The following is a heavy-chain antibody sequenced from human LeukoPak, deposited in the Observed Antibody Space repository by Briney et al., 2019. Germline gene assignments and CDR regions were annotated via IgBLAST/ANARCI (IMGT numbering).Heavy chain of an antibody. Sequence: GGSLRLSCAASGFTFSDYYMSWIRQAPGKGLEWVSYISSSGSTIYYADSVKGRFTISRDNSKNTQYLQMNSLRAEDTAVYYCAKDPTGSYFSYWYFDLWGRGILVTVSS. V-gene: IGHV3-11*01. D-gene: IGHD1-26*01. CDR3: AKDPTGSYFSYWYFDL. CDR1: GFTFSDYY. CDR2: ISSSGSTI. J-gene: IGHJ2*01.